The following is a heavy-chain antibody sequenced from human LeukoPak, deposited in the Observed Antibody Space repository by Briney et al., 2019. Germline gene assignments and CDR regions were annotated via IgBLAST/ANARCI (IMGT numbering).Heavy chain of an antibody. Sequence: ASVKVSCKVSGYTLTELSMHWVRQAPGKGLEWMGGFDPEDGETIYAQKFQGRVTMTEDTSTDTAYMELSSLTSEDTAVYYCATTTLSWLRGWFDPWGQGTLVTVSS. D-gene: IGHD6-13*01. CDR1: GYTLTELS. CDR3: ATTTLSWLRGWFDP. J-gene: IGHJ5*02. CDR2: FDPEDGET. V-gene: IGHV1-24*01.